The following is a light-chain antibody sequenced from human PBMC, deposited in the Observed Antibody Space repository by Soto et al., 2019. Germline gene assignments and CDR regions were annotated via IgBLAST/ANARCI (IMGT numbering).Light chain of an antibody. CDR3: SSYTSSSTLV. CDR1: SSDVGGYNY. Sequence: QSALTQPASVSGSTGQSITISCTGTSSDVGGYNYVSWYQQHPGKAPKLMIYDVSNRPSGVSNRFSGSKSGNTASMTISGLQVEDEADYFCSSYTSSSTLVFGGGTKVTVL. V-gene: IGLV2-14*01. CDR2: DVS. J-gene: IGLJ2*01.